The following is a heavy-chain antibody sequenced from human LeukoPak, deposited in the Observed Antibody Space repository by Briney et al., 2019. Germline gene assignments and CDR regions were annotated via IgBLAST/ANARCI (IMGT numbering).Heavy chain of an antibody. J-gene: IGHJ3*02. CDR3: ARENYGDHGDAFDI. CDR2: ISSSGTSI. V-gene: IGHV3-48*03. D-gene: IGHD4-17*01. Sequence: GGSLRLSCAASGFTFSSYAMSWVRQAPGKGLEWVSYISSSGTSIYYADSVKGRFAMSRDNGKNSLYLQMNSLRAEDTAVYYCARENYGDHGDAFDIWGQGTMVTVSS. CDR1: GFTFSSYA.